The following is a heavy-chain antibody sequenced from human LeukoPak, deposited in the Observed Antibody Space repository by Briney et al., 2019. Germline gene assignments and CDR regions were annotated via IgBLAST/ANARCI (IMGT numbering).Heavy chain of an antibody. V-gene: IGHV4-4*07. J-gene: IGHJ4*02. CDR2: IYTTGTT. D-gene: IGHD3-10*01. CDR1: GGSINSYY. Sequence: SETLSLTCTVSGGSINSYYWGWVRQPAGKGLEWIGRIYTTGTTNYSPSLKSRLTMSLDTSKNQFSLKLRSVTAADTAVYYCGRQGYTAGYYFVDYWSQGTLVTVSP. CDR3: GRQGYTAGYYFVDY.